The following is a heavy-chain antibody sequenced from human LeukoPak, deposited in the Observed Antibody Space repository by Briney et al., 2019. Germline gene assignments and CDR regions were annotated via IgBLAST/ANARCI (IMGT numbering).Heavy chain of an antibody. D-gene: IGHD6-19*01. J-gene: IGHJ4*02. CDR2: INHSGST. Sequence: SETLSLTCAVYGGSFSGYYWSWIRQPPGKGLEWIGEINHSGSTNYNPSLKSRVTISVDTSKNQLSLKPSSVTAADTAVYYCARGDSSGHFDYWGQGTLVTVSS. CDR1: GGSFSGYY. V-gene: IGHV4-34*01. CDR3: ARGDSSGHFDY.